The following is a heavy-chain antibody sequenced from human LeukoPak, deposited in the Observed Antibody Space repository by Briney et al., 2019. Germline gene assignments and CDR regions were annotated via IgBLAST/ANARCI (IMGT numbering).Heavy chain of an antibody. CDR2: IYSGGST. CDR1: GFTVSSNY. J-gene: IGHJ4*02. Sequence: PGGSLRLSCAASGFTVSSNYMSWVRQAPGKGLEWVSVIYSGGSTYYADSVKGRFTISRDNSKNTLYLQMNSLRAEDTAVYYCAAWPITMVRGVSKDYWGQGTLVTVSS. CDR3: AAWPITMVRGVSKDY. D-gene: IGHD3-10*01. V-gene: IGHV3-66*01.